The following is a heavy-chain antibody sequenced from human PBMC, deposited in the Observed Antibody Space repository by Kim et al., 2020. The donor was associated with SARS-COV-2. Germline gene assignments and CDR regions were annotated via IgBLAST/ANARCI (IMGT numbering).Heavy chain of an antibody. Sequence: SETLSLTCTVSGGSISSSSYYWGWIRQPPGKGLEWIGSIYYSGSTYYNPSLKSRVTISVDTSKNQFSLKLSSVTAADTAVYYCARLQGILNWFDPWGQG. CDR2: IYYSGST. J-gene: IGHJ5*02. CDR1: GGSISSSSYY. V-gene: IGHV4-39*01. D-gene: IGHD6-13*01. CDR3: ARLQGILNWFDP.